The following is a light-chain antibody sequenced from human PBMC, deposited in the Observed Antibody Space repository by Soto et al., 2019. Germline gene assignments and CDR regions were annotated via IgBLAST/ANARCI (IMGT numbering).Light chain of an antibody. CDR1: QTMNNF. V-gene: IGKV1-39*01. Sequence: DIQMTQSPSSLSASVGDRVTITCRASQTMNNFLNWYQQKPGKAPKLLIYAASCLQSGVPSRFSGSGFGTDFTLTITSLQPEDFASYYCQQTDTKPWTFGQGTRVEIK. CDR3: QQTDTKPWT. J-gene: IGKJ1*01. CDR2: AAS.